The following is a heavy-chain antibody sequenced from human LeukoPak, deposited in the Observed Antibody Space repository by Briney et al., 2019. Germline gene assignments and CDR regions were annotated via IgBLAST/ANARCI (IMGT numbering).Heavy chain of an antibody. Sequence: GESLKISCKGSGYSFTSYWIGWVRQMPGKGLEWMGIIYPGDSDTRYSQSFQGQVTISADKSISTAYLQWSSLKASDTAMYYCARLVVGATISEDYYYGMDVWGQRTTVTVSS. V-gene: IGHV5-51*01. J-gene: IGHJ6*02. D-gene: IGHD1-26*01. CDR2: IYPGDSDT. CDR1: GYSFTSYW. CDR3: ARLVVGATISEDYYYGMDV.